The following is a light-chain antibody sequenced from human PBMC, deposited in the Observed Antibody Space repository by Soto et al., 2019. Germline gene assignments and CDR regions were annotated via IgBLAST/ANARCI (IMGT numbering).Light chain of an antibody. V-gene: IGKV1-27*01. Sequence: EMTQSPSTLSASVGNRVSITCLANQDISTQLPWYQPQPGRVPRVLISAASTLQPGVPSRFSGSGSGKDFTLTITSLQAEDIASYFCKIYDGVPIPFGQGTK. CDR2: AAS. J-gene: IGKJ1*01. CDR1: QDISTQ. CDR3: KIYDGVPIP.